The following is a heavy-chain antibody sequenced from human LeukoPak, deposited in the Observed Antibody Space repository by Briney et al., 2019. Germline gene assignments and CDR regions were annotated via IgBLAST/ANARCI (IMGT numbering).Heavy chain of an antibody. CDR1: GFTFSSYE. Sequence: GGSLRLSCAASGFTFSSYEINWVRQAPGKGLEWVSSISSSSSHIYYADSVKGRFTISRDNAKNSLYLQMNSLRAEDTAVYYCARDRSSDYVWGGREPFDPWGQGTLVTVSS. J-gene: IGHJ5*02. V-gene: IGHV3-21*01. CDR3: ARDRSSDYVWGGREPFDP. D-gene: IGHD3-16*01. CDR2: ISSSSSHI.